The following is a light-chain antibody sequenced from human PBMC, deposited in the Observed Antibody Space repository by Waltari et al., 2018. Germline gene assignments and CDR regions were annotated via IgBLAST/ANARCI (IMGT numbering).Light chain of an antibody. J-gene: IGKJ4*01. V-gene: IGKV3-15*01. Sequence: ERVMTQSPATLSVSPGERATLPCRASQSVGSDLPWYQQKPGQAPRLLLSGASTRATGIPARFSGSGSGTEFTLTISSMQSEDFAVYYCQQYNRWPPTFGGGTKVEIK. CDR1: QSVGSD. CDR2: GAS. CDR3: QQYNRWPPT.